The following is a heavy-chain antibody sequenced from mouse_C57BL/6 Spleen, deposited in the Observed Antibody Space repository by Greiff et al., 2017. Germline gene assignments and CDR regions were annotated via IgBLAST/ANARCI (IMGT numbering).Heavy chain of an antibody. CDR3: AREETGGVYAMDY. D-gene: IGHD4-1*01. V-gene: IGHV1-7*01. Sequence: QVQLQQSGAELAKPGASVKLSCKASGYTFTSYWMHWVKQRPGQGLEWIGYINPSSGYTKYNQKFKDKATLTAVKSSSTAYMQLSSLTYEDSAVYYCAREETGGVYAMDYWGQGTSVTVSS. CDR1: GYTFTSYW. CDR2: INPSSGYT. J-gene: IGHJ4*01.